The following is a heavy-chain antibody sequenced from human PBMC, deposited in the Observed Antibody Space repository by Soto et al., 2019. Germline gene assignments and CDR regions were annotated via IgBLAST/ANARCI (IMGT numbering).Heavy chain of an antibody. J-gene: IGHJ4*02. CDR1: GFTFSNYA. V-gene: IGHV3-23*01. Sequence: EVQLLESGGGLVQPGGSLRLSCAASGFTFSNYAMTWVRQGPGKVLEWVSGISGSGGRSYYADSVKSRFTISRDNSKSTLYLPMNSLRAADTAVYYCAKAYFVWSSEQPYYFDYWGQGTLVTVSS. CDR3: AKAYFVWSSEQPYYFDY. D-gene: IGHD3-16*01. CDR2: ISGSGGRS.